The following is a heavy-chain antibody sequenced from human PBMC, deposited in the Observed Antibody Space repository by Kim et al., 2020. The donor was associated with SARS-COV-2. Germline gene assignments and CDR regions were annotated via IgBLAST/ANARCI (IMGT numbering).Heavy chain of an antibody. V-gene: IGHV3-11*06. J-gene: IGHJ4*02. CDR3: ARAYSSGWAYFDY. Sequence: ADPVQGRFTISRDNAKNSLYLQMNCLRAEDTAVYYCARAYSSGWAYFDYWGQGTLVTVSS. D-gene: IGHD6-19*01.